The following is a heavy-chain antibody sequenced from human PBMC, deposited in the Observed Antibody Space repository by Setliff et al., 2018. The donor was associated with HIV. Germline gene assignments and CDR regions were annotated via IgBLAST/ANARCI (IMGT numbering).Heavy chain of an antibody. CDR3: AREGLLVTTVGGAHWYHGMDV. CDR2: VYPSDGST. Sequence: ASVKVSCKASGYTFTSYYMHWVRQAPGQGLEWMGMVYPSDGSTSYAQKFQGRVTITSDESTTTVFMELTGLRSEDTAVYYCAREGLLVTTVGGAHWYHGMDVWGQGTTVTVSS. CDR1: GYTFTSYY. V-gene: IGHV1-46*01. J-gene: IGHJ6*02. D-gene: IGHD2-15*01.